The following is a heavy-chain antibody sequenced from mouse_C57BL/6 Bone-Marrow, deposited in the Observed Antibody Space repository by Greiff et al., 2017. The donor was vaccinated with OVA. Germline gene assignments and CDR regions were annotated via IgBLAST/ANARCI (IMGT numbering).Heavy chain of an antibody. J-gene: IGHJ1*03. CDR1: GYTFTDYN. Sequence: EVQLQQSGPELVKPGASVKIPCKASGYTFTDYNMDWVKQSHGKSLEWIGDINPNNGGTIYNQKFKGKATLTVDKSSSTAYMELRSLTSEDTAVYYCATYSNYGYFDVWGTGTTVTVSS. D-gene: IGHD2-5*01. CDR2: INPNNGGT. V-gene: IGHV1-18*01. CDR3: ATYSNYGYFDV.